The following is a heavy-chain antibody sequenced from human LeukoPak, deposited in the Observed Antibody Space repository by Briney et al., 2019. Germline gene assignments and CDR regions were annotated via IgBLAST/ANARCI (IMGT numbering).Heavy chain of an antibody. CDR3: ARQGPVWPFDY. V-gene: IGHV6-1*01. CDR2: TYFRSKWYY. J-gene: IGHJ4*02. D-gene: IGHD2-8*01. CDR1: GYSVSSNSAA. Sequence: SPTLSLTFTCSGYSVSSNSAACNWIRMSQPTGHDWLGRTYFRSKWYYDYAVSVKRRITINPDTSENQFSLQLNSVTPEDTAVYFCARQGPVWPFDYWGQGTLVTVSS.